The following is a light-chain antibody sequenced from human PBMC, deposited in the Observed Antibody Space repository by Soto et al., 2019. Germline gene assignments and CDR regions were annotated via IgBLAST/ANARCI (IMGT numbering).Light chain of an antibody. J-gene: IGLJ1*01. CDR2: RNN. CDR1: SSNIGSNY. Sequence: QSVLTQPPSASGTPGQRVTISCSGSSSNIGSNYVYWYQQLPGTAPKLLIYRNNQRPSGVPDRFSGSKSGTSASLAISGLRSEDEADYYSAAWDDSLSVHHVSGTGTKVTVL. V-gene: IGLV1-47*01. CDR3: AAWDDSLSVHHV.